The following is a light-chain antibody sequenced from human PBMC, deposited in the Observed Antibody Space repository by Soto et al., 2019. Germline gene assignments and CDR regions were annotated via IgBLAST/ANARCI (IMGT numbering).Light chain of an antibody. CDR3: QQYKDYWT. CDR2: ETS. CDR1: QSITTW. J-gene: IGKJ1*01. V-gene: IGKV1-5*03. Sequence: DIQMTQSPSTVSAYVGDSVTITCRASQSITTWLAWYQQKPGKAPKLLIYETSSLEDGVPSRFTGSGSGTESSLTITSLQPEDFASYYCQQYKDYWTFGQGTKVDIK.